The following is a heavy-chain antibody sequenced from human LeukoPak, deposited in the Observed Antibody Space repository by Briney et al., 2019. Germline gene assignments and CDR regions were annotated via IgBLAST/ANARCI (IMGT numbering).Heavy chain of an antibody. CDR3: ARGQLLRFLEWLPDKYYYYYGMDV. CDR2: IYHSGST. V-gene: IGHV4-4*02. D-gene: IGHD3-3*01. J-gene: IGHJ6*02. CDR1: GGSISSSNW. Sequence: SGALSLTCAVSGGSISSSNWWSWVRQPPGKGLEWIGEIYHSGSTNYNPSLKSRVTISVDKSKNQFSLKLSSVTAADTAVYYCARGQLLRFLEWLPDKYYYYYGMDVWGQGTTVTVSS.